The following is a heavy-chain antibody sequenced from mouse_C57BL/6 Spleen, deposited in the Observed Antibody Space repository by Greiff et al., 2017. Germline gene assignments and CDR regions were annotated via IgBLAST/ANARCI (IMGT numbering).Heavy chain of an antibody. J-gene: IGHJ4*01. CDR1: GYTFTSYW. CDR2: IYPGNSDT. D-gene: IGHD1-1*01. CDR3: TRTLYGFAMDY. V-gene: IGHV1-5*01. Sequence: EVQLQQSGTVLARPGASVKMSCKTSGYTFTSYWMHWVKQRPGQGLEWIGAIYPGNSDTSYNQKFKGKAKLTAVTSASTAYMELSSLTNEDSAVYYCTRTLYGFAMDYWGQGTSVTVSS.